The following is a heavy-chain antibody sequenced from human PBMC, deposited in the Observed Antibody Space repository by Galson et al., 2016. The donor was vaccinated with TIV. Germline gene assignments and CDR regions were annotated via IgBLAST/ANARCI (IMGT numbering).Heavy chain of an antibody. CDR3: TKDSRADASMDYHYYSGMDV. J-gene: IGHJ6*02. V-gene: IGHV3-9*01. Sequence: SLRLSCAASGFTFDDYAMHWVRQAPGKGLEWVSSTNWKGNSVDYADSVRGRFTISRDNAKNSLFLHMNSLRPEDTALYYCTKDSRADASMDYHYYSGMDVWGQGTAVTVSS. CDR1: GFTFDDYA. D-gene: IGHD5-18*01. CDR2: TNWKGNSV.